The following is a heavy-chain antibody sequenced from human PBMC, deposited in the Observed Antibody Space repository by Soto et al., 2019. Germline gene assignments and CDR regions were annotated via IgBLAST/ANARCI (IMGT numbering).Heavy chain of an antibody. CDR1: SASFSKYY. D-gene: IGHD3-16*01. J-gene: IGHJ5*02. CDR2: IYFNGNT. V-gene: IGHV4-59*01. CDR3: ASVTFGGVVFAH. Sequence: SETLSLTCTVSSASFSKYYWSWIRQPPGKGLEWIGYIYFNGNTNYNPSLKRRVTISIDTSKKQISLNLTSVTDADTAVYYCASVTFGGVVFAHWGQGTLVPVS.